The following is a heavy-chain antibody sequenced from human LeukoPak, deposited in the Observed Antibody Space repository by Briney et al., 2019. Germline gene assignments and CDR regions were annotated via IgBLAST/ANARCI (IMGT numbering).Heavy chain of an antibody. J-gene: IGHJ4*02. Sequence: TGGSLRLSCAASGFTFSDYYMSWIRQAPGKGLEWVAFIRYDGSNKYYADSVKGRFTISRDNSKNTLYLQMNSLRAEDTAVYYCASGVGANFDYWGQGTLVTVSS. CDR1: GFTFSDYY. V-gene: IGHV3-30*02. D-gene: IGHD1-14*01. CDR2: IRYDGSNK. CDR3: ASGVGANFDY.